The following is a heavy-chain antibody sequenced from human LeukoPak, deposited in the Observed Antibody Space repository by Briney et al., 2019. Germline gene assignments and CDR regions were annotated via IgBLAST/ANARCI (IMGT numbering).Heavy chain of an antibody. CDR1: GFTFSTYA. V-gene: IGHV3-23*01. CDR3: ATYRQVLLPFES. D-gene: IGHD2-8*02. J-gene: IGHJ4*02. CDR2: ISGSGGST. Sequence: GGSLRLSCAASGFTFSTYAMSWVRQAPGKGLEWVSGISGSGGSTFYADSVRGRFTISRDNSKSTLSLQMNSLRAEDTAIYYCATYRQVLLPFESWGQGTLVTVSS.